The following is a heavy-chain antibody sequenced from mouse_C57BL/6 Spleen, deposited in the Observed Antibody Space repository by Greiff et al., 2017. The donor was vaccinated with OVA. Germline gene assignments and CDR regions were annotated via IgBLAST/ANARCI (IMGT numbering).Heavy chain of an antibody. CDR3: TRDDYGSSLYYFDY. V-gene: IGHV1-5*01. J-gene: IGHJ2*01. D-gene: IGHD1-1*01. CDR1: GYTFTSYW. CDR2: IYPGNSDT. Sequence: EVKVVESGTVLARPGASVKMSCKTSGYTFTSYWMHWVKQRPGQGLEWIGAIYPGNSDTSYNQKFKGKAKLTAVTSASTAYMELSSLTNEDSAVYYCTRDDYGSSLYYFDYWGQGTTLTVSS.